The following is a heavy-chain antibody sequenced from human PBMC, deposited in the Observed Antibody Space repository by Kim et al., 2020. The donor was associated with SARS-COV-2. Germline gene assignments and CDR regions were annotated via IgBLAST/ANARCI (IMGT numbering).Heavy chain of an antibody. Sequence: SETLSLTCAVYGGSFSDYYWSWIRQPPGKGLEWIGEINHSGSTNYNPSLKSRVTISVDTSKNQFSLKLSSVTAADTAMYYCAGITSYYDSSVNWGQGTLVTVSS. J-gene: IGHJ4*02. CDR2: INHSGST. D-gene: IGHD3-22*01. V-gene: IGHV4-34*01. CDR1: GGSFSDYY. CDR3: AGITSYYDSSVN.